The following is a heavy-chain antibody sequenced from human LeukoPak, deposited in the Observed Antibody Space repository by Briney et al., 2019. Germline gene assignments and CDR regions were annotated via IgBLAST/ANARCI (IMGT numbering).Heavy chain of an antibody. J-gene: IGHJ4*02. CDR1: GYTFISYG. D-gene: IGHD3-22*01. CDR3: ARDDRSGYYDD. Sequence: ASVKVSCKASGYTFISYGISWMRQAPGQGLEWMGWISAYSGNTNNAQKFQGRVTVTTDTSTSTAYMELRSLRSDDTAVYYCARDDRSGYYDDWGQGTLVTVSS. CDR2: ISAYSGNT. V-gene: IGHV1-18*01.